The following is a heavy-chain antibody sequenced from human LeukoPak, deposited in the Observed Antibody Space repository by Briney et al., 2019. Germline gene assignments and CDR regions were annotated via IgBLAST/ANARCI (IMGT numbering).Heavy chain of an antibody. Sequence: QPGGSLRLSCAASGFTFSSYDMSWVRQAPGKGLEWVSAISGSGGSTYYADSVKGRFTISRDNSRNTLYLLMNSLTAEDTAVYFCAKDQSSGTYYDYWGQGTLVTVSS. CDR1: GFTFSSYD. CDR2: ISGSGGST. CDR3: AKDQSSGTYYDY. J-gene: IGHJ4*02. D-gene: IGHD1-26*01. V-gene: IGHV3-23*01.